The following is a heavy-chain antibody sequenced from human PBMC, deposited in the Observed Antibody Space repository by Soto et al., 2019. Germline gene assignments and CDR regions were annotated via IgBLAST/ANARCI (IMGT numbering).Heavy chain of an antibody. CDR2: IYSGGST. V-gene: IGHV3-66*01. CDR1: GVTVSSNY. J-gene: IGHJ3*02. CDR3: AGSYDSSGYYSFFDAFDI. Sequence: GGSLRLSCAASGVTVSSNYMSWVRQAPGKGLEWVSVIYSGGSTYYADSVKGRFTISRDNSKNTLYLQMNSLRAEDTAVYYCAGSYDSSGYYSFFDAFDIWGQGTMVTVSS. D-gene: IGHD3-22*01.